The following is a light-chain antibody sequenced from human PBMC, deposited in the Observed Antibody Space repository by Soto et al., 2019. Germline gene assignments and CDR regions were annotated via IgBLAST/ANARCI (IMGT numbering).Light chain of an antibody. CDR1: QSVSSSY. Sequence: EIVLTQSPGTLSLSPGERATLSCRASQSVSSSYLAWYQQKPGQAPRLLIYGASARATGIPDRFSGSGSGIDFTLTISRLEPEDFVVYYCQQYSSSPRTFGQGTKVEVK. CDR2: GAS. V-gene: IGKV3-20*01. CDR3: QQYSSSPRT. J-gene: IGKJ1*01.